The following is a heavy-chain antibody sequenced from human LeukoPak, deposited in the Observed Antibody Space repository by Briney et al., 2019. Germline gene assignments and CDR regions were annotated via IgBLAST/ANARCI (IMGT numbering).Heavy chain of an antibody. Sequence: ASVKVSCKASGYTFTSYVINWVRQATGQGLEWMGWMNPNSGNTGYAQKFQGRVTMTRNTSISTAYMELSSLRSEDTAVYYCARGRRWLQLRHVFDYWGQGTLVTVSS. V-gene: IGHV1-8*01. J-gene: IGHJ4*02. CDR3: ARGRRWLQLRHVFDY. CDR2: MNPNSGNT. D-gene: IGHD5-24*01. CDR1: GYTFTSYV.